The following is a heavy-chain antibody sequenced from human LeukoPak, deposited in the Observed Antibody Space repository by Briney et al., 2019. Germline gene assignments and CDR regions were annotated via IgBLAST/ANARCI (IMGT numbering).Heavy chain of an antibody. V-gene: IGHV5-10-1*01. Sequence: GESLKISCKGSGYSFTSYWITWVRQVPGKGLEWMVRIDPGDSYTNYSPSFQGHVTISADKSISTAYLQWSSLKASDTAMYYCARHATLLWFGELTDDGMDVWGQGTTVTVSS. CDR2: IDPGDSYT. CDR1: GYSFTSYW. D-gene: IGHD3-10*01. CDR3: ARHATLLWFGELTDDGMDV. J-gene: IGHJ6*02.